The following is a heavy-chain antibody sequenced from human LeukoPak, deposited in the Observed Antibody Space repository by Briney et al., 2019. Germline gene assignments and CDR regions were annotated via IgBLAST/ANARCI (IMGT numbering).Heavy chain of an antibody. CDR2: IKQDGSGK. D-gene: IGHD3-10*01. J-gene: IGHJ4*02. CDR3: VRDYNGSGDY. V-gene: IGHV3-7*04. Sequence: GGSLRLPCAASGFTFSIYWMSWVRQAPGKGLEWVADIKQDGSGKYYVDSVKGRFIISRDNAKNSVYLQMNSVRAEDTAVYYCVRDYNGSGDYWGQGTLVTVSS. CDR1: GFTFSIYW.